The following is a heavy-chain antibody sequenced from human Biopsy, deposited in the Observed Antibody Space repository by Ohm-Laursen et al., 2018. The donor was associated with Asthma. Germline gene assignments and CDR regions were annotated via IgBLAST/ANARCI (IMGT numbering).Heavy chain of an antibody. CDR3: ARRITIFGVVQKDHGMDA. J-gene: IGHJ6*02. CDR2: ISYGGKT. V-gene: IGHV4-39*01. D-gene: IGHD3-3*01. Sequence: SETLSLTCTVSGGSMTPTSHYWDWIRQAPGKGLEWIGYISYGGKTSYNPSLKNRVTISRDTSKNQFSLRLTSVTAADTVVYFCARRITIFGVVQKDHGMDAWGQGTTVIVSS. CDR1: GGSMTPTSHY.